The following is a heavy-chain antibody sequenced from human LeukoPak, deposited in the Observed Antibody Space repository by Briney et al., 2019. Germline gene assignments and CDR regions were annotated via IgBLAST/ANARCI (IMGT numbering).Heavy chain of an antibody. CDR1: GFIVRTSN. CDR3: AIFGLGSGSRDY. CDR2: MSSSSRTI. V-gene: IGHV3-48*02. J-gene: IGHJ4*02. Sequence: GGSLGLSCAASGFIVRTSNMNWVRQAPGKGPEWVSFMSSSSRTIYYADSVKGRVSISRDNAKNSLYLQMNSLRDEDTAIYYCAIFGLGSGSRDYWGQGTLVTVSS. D-gene: IGHD3-10*01.